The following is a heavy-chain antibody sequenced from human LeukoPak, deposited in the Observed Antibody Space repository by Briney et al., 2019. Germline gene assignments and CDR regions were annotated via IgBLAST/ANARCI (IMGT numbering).Heavy chain of an antibody. V-gene: IGHV1-46*01. CDR2: INPSGGST. D-gene: IGHD2-15*01. CDR3: ARSVEGYCSGGSCYYYSYYMDV. CDR1: GYTFTSYY. Sequence: ASVKVSCKASGYTFTSYYMHWVRQAPGQGLEWMGIINPSGGSTSYAQKFQGRVTMTRDMSTSTVYMELSSLRSEDTAVYYCARSVEGYCSGGSCYYYSYYMDVWGKGTTVTGSS. J-gene: IGHJ6*03.